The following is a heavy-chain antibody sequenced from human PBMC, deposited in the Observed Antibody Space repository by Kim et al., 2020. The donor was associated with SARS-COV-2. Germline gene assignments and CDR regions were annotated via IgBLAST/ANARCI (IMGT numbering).Heavy chain of an antibody. Sequence: TGQAQKFPGRVTMTRNTSISTAYMGLGSLRSEDTAVYYCARGTAVAGTDYWGQGTLVTVSS. CDR2: T. V-gene: IGHV1-8*01. D-gene: IGHD6-19*01. CDR3: ARGTAVAGTDY. J-gene: IGHJ4*02.